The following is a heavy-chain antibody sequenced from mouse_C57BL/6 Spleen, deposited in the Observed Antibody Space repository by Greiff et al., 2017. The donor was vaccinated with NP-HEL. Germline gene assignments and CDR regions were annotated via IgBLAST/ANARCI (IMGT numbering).Heavy chain of an antibody. CDR2: INYDGSST. Sequence: DVMLVESEGGLVQPGSSMKLSCTASGFTFSDYYMAWVRQVPEKGLEWVANINYDGSSTYYLDSLKSRFIISRDNAKNILYLQMSSLKSEDTATYYCARTSDGYSHFDYWGQGTTLTVSS. CDR3: ARTSDGYSHFDY. J-gene: IGHJ2*01. D-gene: IGHD2-3*01. CDR1: GFTFSDYY. V-gene: IGHV5-16*01.